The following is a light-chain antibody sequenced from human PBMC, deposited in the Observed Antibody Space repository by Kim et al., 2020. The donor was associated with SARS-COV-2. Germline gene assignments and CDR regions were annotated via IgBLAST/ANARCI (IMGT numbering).Light chain of an antibody. Sequence: SALTQPASVSGSPGQSITISCTGTSTDVENYNLVSWYQQHPDRAPKLIIYEGRQRPSGVSSRFSGSKSGSTASLTISGLQAEDEGDYYCSSYASSSSVLFGGGTQLTVL. CDR3: SSYASSSSVL. CDR2: EGR. V-gene: IGLV2-23*01. J-gene: IGLJ2*01. CDR1: STDVENYNL.